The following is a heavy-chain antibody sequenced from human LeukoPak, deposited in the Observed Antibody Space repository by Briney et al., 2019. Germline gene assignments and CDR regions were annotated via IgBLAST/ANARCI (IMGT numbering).Heavy chain of an antibody. CDR1: GYSISSGYY. Sequence: SETLSLTCTVSGYSISSGYYWGWIRQPPGKGLEWIGSIYHSGSTYYNPPLKSRVTISVDTSKNQFSLKLSSVTAADTAVYYCARVSRDRIFDYWGQGTLVTVSS. J-gene: IGHJ4*02. CDR3: ARVSRDRIFDY. V-gene: IGHV4-38-2*02. CDR2: IYHSGST. D-gene: IGHD2/OR15-2a*01.